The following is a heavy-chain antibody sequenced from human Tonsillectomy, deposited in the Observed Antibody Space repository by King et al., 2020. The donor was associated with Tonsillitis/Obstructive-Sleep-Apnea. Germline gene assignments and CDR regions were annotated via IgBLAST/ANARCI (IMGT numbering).Heavy chain of an antibody. Sequence: VQLVESGGGVVQPGRSLRLSCAASGFTFSSYAMHWVRQAPGKGLEWVAVISYNGSNKYSADSVKGRFTISRDNSKNTLYLQMNRLRAEDTAVYYCARGTYDFLSGYYPTVYCDYWGQGTLVTVSA. CDR2: ISYNGSNK. J-gene: IGHJ4*02. CDR3: ARGTYDFLSGYYPTVYCDY. CDR1: GFTFSSYA. V-gene: IGHV3-30*04. D-gene: IGHD3-3*01.